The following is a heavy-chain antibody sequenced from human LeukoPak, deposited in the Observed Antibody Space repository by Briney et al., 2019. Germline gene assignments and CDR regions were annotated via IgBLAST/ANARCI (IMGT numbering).Heavy chain of an antibody. Sequence: SETLSLTCSVSGYSITSGYFWGWIRQPPGKGLEWIGSIYHSGSTYYNPSLKSRVTISVDTSKNQFSLKLSSVTAADTAVYYCARPKMVRGVISGPIDYWGQGTLVTVSS. D-gene: IGHD3-10*01. V-gene: IGHV4-38-2*02. CDR3: ARPKMVRGVISGPIDY. CDR2: IYHSGST. CDR1: GYSITSGYF. J-gene: IGHJ4*02.